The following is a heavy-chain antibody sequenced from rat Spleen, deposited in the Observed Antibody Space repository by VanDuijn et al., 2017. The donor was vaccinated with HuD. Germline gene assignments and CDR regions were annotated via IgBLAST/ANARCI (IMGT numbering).Heavy chain of an antibody. V-gene: IGHV5-29*01. Sequence: EVQMVESGGGLVQPGRSLKLSCAASGFTFSDYGMAWVRQAPTKGLEWVATISYGDSYGHSSTYYRDSVKGRFTISRDNAKSSLYLQMDSLRSEETATYYCARHFDYGGDVMDAWGQGASVTVSS. D-gene: IGHD1-11*01. J-gene: IGHJ4*01. CDR1: GFTFSDYG. CDR3: ARHFDYGGDVMDA. CDR2: ISYGDSYGHSST.